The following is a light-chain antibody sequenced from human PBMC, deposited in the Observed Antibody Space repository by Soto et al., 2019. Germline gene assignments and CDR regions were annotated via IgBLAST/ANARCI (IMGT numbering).Light chain of an antibody. CDR1: EFLSSSY. J-gene: IGKJ2*01. CDR2: AAS. CDR3: QQQGT. Sequence: EIVLTQSPGTLSLSPGERATLSCRASEFLSSSYLVWYQQKPGQAPRLLVYAASRRATGIPDSFSGSGSATDYTLTINTLEPEDFAVYSCQQQGTFGQGTKVEIK. V-gene: IGKV3-20*01.